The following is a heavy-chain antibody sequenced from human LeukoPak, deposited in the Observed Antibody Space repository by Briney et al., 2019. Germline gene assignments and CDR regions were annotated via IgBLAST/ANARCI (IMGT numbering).Heavy chain of an antibody. CDR1: GFTFSSYG. CDR2: IWYDGSNK. CDR3: ARERYDFWSGYYNGLMDV. V-gene: IGHV3-33*01. Sequence: GRSLRLSCAASGFTFSSYGIHWVRQAPGKGLEWVAVIWYDGSNKYYADSVKGRFTISRDNSKNTLYLQMNSLRAEDTAVFYCARERYDFWSGYYNGLMDVWGQGTTVTVTS. D-gene: IGHD3-3*01. J-gene: IGHJ6*02.